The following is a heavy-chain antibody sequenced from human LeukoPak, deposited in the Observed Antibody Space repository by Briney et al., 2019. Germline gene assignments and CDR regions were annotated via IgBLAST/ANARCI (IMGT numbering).Heavy chain of an antibody. CDR3: ARGPTTVTRAFDY. V-gene: IGHV4-4*02. D-gene: IGHD4-17*01. CDR2: IYYSGST. Sequence: PSGTLSLTCGVSGDSISSRNWWSWVRQPPGKGLEWIGEIYYSGSTNYNPSLQSRVTMSVDTSKNQFSLKLSSVTAADTAVYYCARGPTTVTRAFDYWGQGTLVTVSS. J-gene: IGHJ4*02. CDR1: GDSISSRNW.